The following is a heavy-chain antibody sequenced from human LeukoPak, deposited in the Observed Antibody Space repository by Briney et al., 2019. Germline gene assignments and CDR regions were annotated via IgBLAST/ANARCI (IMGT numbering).Heavy chain of an antibody. CDR2: IYCSGST. D-gene: IGHD3-3*01. CDR1: GGSISSGDYY. Sequence: SQTLSLTCTVSGGSISSGDYYWSWIRQPPGKGLEWIGYIYCSGSTYYNPSLKSRVTISVDTSKNQFSLKLSSVTAADTAVYYCATNDFWSGYYTGYYYYYMDVWGKGTTVTVSS. CDR3: ATNDFWSGYYTGYYYYYMDV. J-gene: IGHJ6*03. V-gene: IGHV4-30-4*08.